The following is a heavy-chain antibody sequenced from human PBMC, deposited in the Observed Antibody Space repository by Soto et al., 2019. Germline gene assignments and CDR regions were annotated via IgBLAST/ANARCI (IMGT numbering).Heavy chain of an antibody. CDR2: IWYDGSNK. Sequence: GGSLRLSCAASGFTFSSYGMHWVRQAPGKGLEWVAVIWYDGSNKYYADSVKGRFTISRDNSKNTLYLQMNSLRAEDTAVYYCARDRYCSSTSCYTFDIWGQGTMVTVSS. CDR3: ARDRYCSSTSCYTFDI. V-gene: IGHV3-33*08. D-gene: IGHD2-2*02. J-gene: IGHJ3*02. CDR1: GFTFSSYG.